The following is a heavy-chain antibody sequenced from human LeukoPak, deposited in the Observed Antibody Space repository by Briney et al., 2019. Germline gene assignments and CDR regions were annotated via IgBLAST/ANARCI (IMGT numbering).Heavy chain of an antibody. CDR1: GFTFSNSW. V-gene: IGHV3-7*01. CDR3: ANGGTYSSGP. J-gene: IGHJ5*02. D-gene: IGHD3-22*01. Sequence: GGSLRLSCAASGFTFSNSWMSWVRQAPGKGLEGVATIKPDGSAQYYVDSVKGRFTISRDNAKNSLFLQINSLRAEDTAVYYCANGGTYSSGPWGQGTLVTVSS. CDR2: IKPDGSAQ.